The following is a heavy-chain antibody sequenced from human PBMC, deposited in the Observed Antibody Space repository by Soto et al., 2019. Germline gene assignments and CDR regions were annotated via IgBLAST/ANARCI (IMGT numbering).Heavy chain of an antibody. D-gene: IGHD3-3*02. CDR2: ISGSGGQT. CDR1: GFTFSSFA. Sequence: EVQLLESGGGLVQPGGSLRLSCAASGFTFSSFAMNWVRQAPGKGLEWVSGISGSGGQTYYADSVKGRFTISRDNSKNTLYLQMNSLTAEDTAVYYCATGLIRSIADYWGQGTLVTVSS. CDR3: ATGLIRSIADY. V-gene: IGHV3-23*01. J-gene: IGHJ4*02.